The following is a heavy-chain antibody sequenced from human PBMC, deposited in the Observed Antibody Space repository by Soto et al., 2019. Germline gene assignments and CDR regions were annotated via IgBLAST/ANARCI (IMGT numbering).Heavy chain of an antibody. J-gene: IGHJ5*02. Sequence: PSETLSLTCTVSGGSISRGGYYWSWIRQHPGKGLEWIGYIYYSGSTYYNPSLKSRVTISVDTSKNQFSLKLSSVTAADTAVYYCARDSRYCSGGSCYSIWFDPWGQGTLVTVSS. V-gene: IGHV4-31*03. CDR2: IYYSGST. CDR1: GGSISRGGYY. D-gene: IGHD2-15*01. CDR3: ARDSRYCSGGSCYSIWFDP.